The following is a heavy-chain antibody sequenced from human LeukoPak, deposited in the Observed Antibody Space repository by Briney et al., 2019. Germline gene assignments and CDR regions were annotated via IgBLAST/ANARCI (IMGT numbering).Heavy chain of an antibody. CDR2: ISGSGGST. CDR3: AKTTAGYSSGRYPGWPVDY. J-gene: IGHJ4*02. Sequence: GGSLRLSCAASGFTFSTYAMAWVRQAPGKGLEWVSGISGSGGSTYYADSVKGRFTISRDNSKNTVYLQMNSLRAEDTAVYYCAKTTAGYSSGRYPGWPVDYWGQGTLVTVSS. V-gene: IGHV3-23*01. D-gene: IGHD6-19*01. CDR1: GFTFSTYA.